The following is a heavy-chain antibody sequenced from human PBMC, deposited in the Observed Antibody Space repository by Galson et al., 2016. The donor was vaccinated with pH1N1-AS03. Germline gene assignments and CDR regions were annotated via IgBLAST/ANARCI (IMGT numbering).Heavy chain of an antibody. D-gene: IGHD6-6*01. V-gene: IGHV1-69*13. CDR3: TRAGAAHDYYYYGMDV. CDR1: GGTFGNYA. CDR2: IVPVFGAT. J-gene: IGHJ6*02. Sequence: SVKVSCKASGGTFGNYAVSWVRLAPGQGLEWLGAIVPVFGATNYAQTFQGRLTITADASTSTANMELSGLRLDDTAVYYCTRAGAAHDYYYYGMDVWGQGTTVTVSS.